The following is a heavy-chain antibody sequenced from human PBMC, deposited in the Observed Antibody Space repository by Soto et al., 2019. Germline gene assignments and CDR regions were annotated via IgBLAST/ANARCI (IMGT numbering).Heavy chain of an antibody. CDR3: AHRRHSGDWNGGFFDY. CDR2: AYWDDDN. V-gene: IGHV2-5*02. J-gene: IGHJ4*02. CDR1: GFSLTTRPVG. D-gene: IGHD2-21*02. Sequence: QITLRESGPTLVKPTQTLTLTCTFSGFSLTTRPVGVGWIRQSPGKALEWLAFAYWDDDNRYSPSLRSRLTVTKDTSKNQVVLTMTNVDPVDTATYCCAHRRHSGDWNGGFFDYWGQGTLVTVSS.